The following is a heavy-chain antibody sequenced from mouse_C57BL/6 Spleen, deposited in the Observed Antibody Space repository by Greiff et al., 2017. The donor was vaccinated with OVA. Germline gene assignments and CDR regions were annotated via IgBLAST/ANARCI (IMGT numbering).Heavy chain of an antibody. CDR3: ARYGYYVLAY. D-gene: IGHD2-3*01. Sequence: EVKLQQSGPELVKPGDSVKISCKASGYSFTGYFMNWVMQSHGKSLEWIGRINPYNGDTFYNQKFKGKATLTVDKSSSTAHMELRSLTSEDSAVYYCARYGYYVLAYWGQGTLVTVSA. J-gene: IGHJ3*01. V-gene: IGHV1-20*01. CDR1: GYSFTGYF. CDR2: INPYNGDT.